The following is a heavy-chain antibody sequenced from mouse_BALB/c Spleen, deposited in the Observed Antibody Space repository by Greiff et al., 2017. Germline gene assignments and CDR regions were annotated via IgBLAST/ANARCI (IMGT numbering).Heavy chain of an antibody. V-gene: IGHV2-9*02. D-gene: IGHD2-3*01. CDR3: ARIYDGYYGGFAY. Sequence: QVQLKQSGPGLVAPSQSLSITCTVSGFSLTSYGVHWVRQPPGKGLEWLGVIWAGGSTNYNSALMSRLSISKDNSKSQVFLKMNSLQTDDTAMYYCARIYDGYYGGFAYWGQGTLVTVSA. J-gene: IGHJ3*01. CDR2: IWAGGST. CDR1: GFSLTSYG.